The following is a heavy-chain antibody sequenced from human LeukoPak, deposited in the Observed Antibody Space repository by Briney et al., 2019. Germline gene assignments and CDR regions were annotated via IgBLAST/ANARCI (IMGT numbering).Heavy chain of an antibody. CDR2: IYYSGST. J-gene: IGHJ6*02. CDR3: ARHFAIAGSLSYGMDV. Sequence: SSETLSLTCTVSGGSISSYYWSWIRQPPGKGLEWIGYIYYSGSTNYNPSLKSRVTTSVDTSKKQFSLKLSSVTAADTAVYYCARHFAIAGSLSYGMDVWGQGITVTVSS. V-gene: IGHV4-59*01. CDR1: GGSISSYY. D-gene: IGHD6-13*01.